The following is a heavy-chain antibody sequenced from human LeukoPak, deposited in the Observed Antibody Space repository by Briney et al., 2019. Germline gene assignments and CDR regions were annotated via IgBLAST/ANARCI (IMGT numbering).Heavy chain of an antibody. D-gene: IGHD6-13*01. CDR1: GGSFSGYY. J-gene: IGHJ5*02. CDR2: INHSGST. V-gene: IGHV4-34*01. CDR3: ARSIAQYNWFDP. Sequence: SETLSLTCAVYGGSFSGYYWSWIREPTGKGLEWIGEINHSGSTNYNPSLKRRVTISVDTSKNQFSLKLSSVTAADTAVYYCARSIAQYNWFDPWGQGTLVTVSS.